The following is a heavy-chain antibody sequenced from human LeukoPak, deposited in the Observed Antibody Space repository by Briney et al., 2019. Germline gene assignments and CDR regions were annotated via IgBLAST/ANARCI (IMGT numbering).Heavy chain of an antibody. D-gene: IGHD2-15*01. CDR2: IYTSGST. J-gene: IGHJ4*02. Sequence: SETLSLTCTVSGVSISSYYWSWLRQPAGKGLEWIGRIYTSGSTNYNPSLKSRVTMSVDTSKNQFSLKLSSVTAADTAVYYCARGPRSGGRYYFDYWGQGTLVTVSS. CDR3: ARGPRSGGRYYFDY. V-gene: IGHV4-4*07. CDR1: GVSISSYY.